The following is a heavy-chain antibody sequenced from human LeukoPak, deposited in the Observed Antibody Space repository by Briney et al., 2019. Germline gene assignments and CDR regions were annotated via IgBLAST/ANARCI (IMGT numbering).Heavy chain of an antibody. V-gene: IGHV3-74*01. J-gene: IGHJ4*02. CDR2: INSDGSST. Sequence: GGSLRLSCAASGFTFSSYWMHWVRQVPGKGLVWVSRINSDGSSTSYADSVKGRFTISRDNAKNTLYLQMNSLRAEDTAVYYCARVVNEKINSGYYSDYWGQGTLVTVSS. CDR3: ARVVNEKINSGYYSDY. D-gene: IGHD3-22*01. CDR1: GFTFSSYW.